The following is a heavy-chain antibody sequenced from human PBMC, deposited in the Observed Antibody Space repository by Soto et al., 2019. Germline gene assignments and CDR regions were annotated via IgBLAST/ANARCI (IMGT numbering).Heavy chain of an antibody. CDR1: GFTFSDYS. CDR3: ARDPTAYSSSAIDY. D-gene: IGHD6-6*01. V-gene: IGHV3-21*01. Sequence: GGSLRLSCATSGFTFSDYSMNWVRQAPGKGLEWVSSISSSSSYIYYADSVKGRFTISRDNAKNSLYLQMNSLRAEDTAVYYCARDPTAYSSSAIDYWGQGTLVTAPQ. CDR2: ISSSSSYI. J-gene: IGHJ4*02.